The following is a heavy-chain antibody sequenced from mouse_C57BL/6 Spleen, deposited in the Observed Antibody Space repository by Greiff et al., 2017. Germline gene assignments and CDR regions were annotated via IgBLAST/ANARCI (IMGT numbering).Heavy chain of an antibody. V-gene: IGHV1-66*01. Sequence: VQLQQSGPELVKPGASVKISCKASGYSFTSYYIHWVKQRPGQGLEWIGRIYPGSGNTKYNEKFKGKATLTPDTSSSTAYMQLSSLTSEDSAVYYCARSPGDYWGQGTTLTVSS. J-gene: IGHJ2*01. CDR1: GYSFTSYY. CDR2: IYPGSGNT. CDR3: ARSPGDY.